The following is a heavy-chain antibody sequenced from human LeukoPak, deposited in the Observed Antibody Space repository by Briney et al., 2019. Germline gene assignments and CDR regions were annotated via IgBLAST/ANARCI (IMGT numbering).Heavy chain of an antibody. CDR3: ASPITAGAFDI. CDR2: INHSGST. V-gene: IGHV4-34*01. D-gene: IGHD3-3*01. CDR1: GGSINSYY. J-gene: IGHJ3*02. Sequence: SETLSLTCTVSGGSINSYYWIWIRQPPGKGLEWIGEINHSGSTNYNPSLKSRVTISVDTSKNQFSLKLSSVTAADTAVYYCASPITAGAFDIWAKGQWSPSLQ.